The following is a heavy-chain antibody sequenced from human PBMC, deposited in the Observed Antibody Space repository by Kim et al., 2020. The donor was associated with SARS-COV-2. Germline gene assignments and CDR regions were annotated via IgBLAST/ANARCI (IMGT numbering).Heavy chain of an antibody. CDR1: GFTFSSYG. Sequence: GGSLRLSCAASGFTFSSYGMHWVRQDPGKGLEWVAVIWYDGSNKYYADSVKGRFTISRDNSKNTLYLQMNSLRAEDTAVYYCARASKIVGATRTYGMDVWGQGTTVTVSS. J-gene: IGHJ6*02. V-gene: IGHV3-33*01. CDR2: IWYDGSNK. D-gene: IGHD1-26*01. CDR3: ARASKIVGATRTYGMDV.